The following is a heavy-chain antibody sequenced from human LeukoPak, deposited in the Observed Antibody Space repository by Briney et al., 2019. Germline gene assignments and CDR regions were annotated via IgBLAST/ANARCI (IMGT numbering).Heavy chain of an antibody. CDR2: INPSGGST. J-gene: IGHJ1*01. D-gene: IGHD3-22*01. Sequence: GASVTVSCKASGYTFTSYYMHWVRQAPGQGLEWMGLINPSGGSTSYAQKFQGRVTMTRDMSTSTVYMELSSLRSEDTAVYYCARPDRHYYDSSGYHGPYFQHWGQGTLVTVSS. CDR3: ARPDRHYYDSSGYHGPYFQH. V-gene: IGHV1-46*01. CDR1: GYTFTSYY.